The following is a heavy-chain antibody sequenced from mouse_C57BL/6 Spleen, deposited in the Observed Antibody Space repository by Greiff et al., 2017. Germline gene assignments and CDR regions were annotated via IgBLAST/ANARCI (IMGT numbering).Heavy chain of an antibody. D-gene: IGHD2-4*01. CDR1: GYSITSGYY. V-gene: IGHV3-6*01. J-gene: IGHJ3*01. Sequence: ESGPGLVKPSQSLSLTCSVTGYSITSGYYWNWIRQFPGNKLEWMGYISYDGSNNYNPSLKNRISLTRDTLKNQFFLKLNSVTTEDTATYYCARSSYDYDDGAWFAYWGQGTLVTVSA. CDR3: ARSSYDYDDGAWFAY. CDR2: ISYDGSN.